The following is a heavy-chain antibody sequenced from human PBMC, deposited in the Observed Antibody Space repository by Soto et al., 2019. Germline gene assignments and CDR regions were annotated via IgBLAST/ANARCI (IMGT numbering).Heavy chain of an antibody. CDR2: IYWDDDK. J-gene: IGHJ5*02. CDR1: GFSLSTSGVG. Sequence: QITLKESGPTLVKPTQTLTLTCIFSGFSLSTSGVGVGWISQPPGKALECLALIYWDDDKRYSPSLKSRLTITKYTSKNQVVLTMTNMDPVDTATYYCAQIPDYYQYDWFDPWGQGTLVTVSS. D-gene: IGHD3-16*01. CDR3: AQIPDYYQYDWFDP. V-gene: IGHV2-5*02.